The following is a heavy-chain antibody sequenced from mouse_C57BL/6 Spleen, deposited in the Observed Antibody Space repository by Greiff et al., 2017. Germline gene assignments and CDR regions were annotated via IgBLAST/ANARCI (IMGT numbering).Heavy chain of an antibody. CDR2: IDPSDSET. CDR3: AREGAAQASFAY. J-gene: IGHJ3*01. CDR1: GYTFTSYW. Sequence: QVQLQQPGAELVRPGSSVKLSCKASGYTFTSYWMHWVKQRPIQGLEWIGNIDPSDSETHYNQKFKDKATLTVDKSSSTADMQRSSLTSEDSAVYYCAREGAAQASFAYWGQGTLVTVSA. V-gene: IGHV1-52*01. D-gene: IGHD3-2*02.